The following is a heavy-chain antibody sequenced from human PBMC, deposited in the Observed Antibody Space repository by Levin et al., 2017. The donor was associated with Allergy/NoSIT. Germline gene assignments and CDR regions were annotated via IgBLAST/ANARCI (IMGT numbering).Heavy chain of an antibody. D-gene: IGHD3-22*01. Sequence: SETLSLTCTVSGGSVSSSSYYWSGIRQPPGTGLEWIGCISYSGTTNYNPSLKSRVTISVDTSKAQFSLDLTSVTAADTAVYYCARSHDSTGYCNWGQGTLVTVSS. J-gene: IGHJ4*02. CDR3: ARSHDSTGYCN. V-gene: IGHV4-61*01. CDR1: GGSVSSSSYY. CDR2: ISYSGTT.